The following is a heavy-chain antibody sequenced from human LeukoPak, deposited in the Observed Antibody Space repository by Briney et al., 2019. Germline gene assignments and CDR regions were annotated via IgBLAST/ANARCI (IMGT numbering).Heavy chain of an antibody. V-gene: IGHV1-3*01. Sequence: GASVKVSCKASGYTFTSYAMHWVRQAPGQRLEWMGWINAGNGNTKYSQKFQGRVTITRDTSASTAYMELSSLRSEDTAVYYCATTPGYSSGWYAGPFDYWGQGTLVTVSS. CDR3: ATTPGYSSGWYAGPFDY. CDR2: INAGNGNT. D-gene: IGHD6-19*01. CDR1: GYTFTSYA. J-gene: IGHJ4*02.